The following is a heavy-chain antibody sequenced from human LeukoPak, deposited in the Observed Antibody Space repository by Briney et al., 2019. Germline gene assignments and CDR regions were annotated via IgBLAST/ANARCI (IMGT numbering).Heavy chain of an antibody. CDR3: ARERGWLNDYNWFDP. J-gene: IGHJ5*02. CDR1: GFTFSIYG. CDR2: IWYDGSNK. Sequence: GRALRLSSAASGFTFSIYGMHWVRQAPGKGLEWVAVIWYDGSNKYYADSVKGRFTISRDNSKNTLYLQMNSLRAEDTAVYYCARERGWLNDYNWFDPWGQGTLVTVSS. V-gene: IGHV3-33*01. D-gene: IGHD3-22*01.